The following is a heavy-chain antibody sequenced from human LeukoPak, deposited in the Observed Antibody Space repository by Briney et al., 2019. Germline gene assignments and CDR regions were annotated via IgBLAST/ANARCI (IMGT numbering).Heavy chain of an antibody. CDR1: GFTFNAYA. D-gene: IGHD3-10*01. J-gene: IGHJ3*02. CDR2: ITGSGSST. Sequence: GGSLRLSCAASGFTFNAYAMSWVRQAPGQGLEWISAITGSGSSTYYADSVKGRFTISRDNSKNTLYLQMNSLRAEDTAVYYCAKASSVSYYYGSGSYYQTPDYAFDIWGQGTMVTVSS. CDR3: AKASSVSYYYGSGSYYQTPDYAFDI. V-gene: IGHV3-23*01.